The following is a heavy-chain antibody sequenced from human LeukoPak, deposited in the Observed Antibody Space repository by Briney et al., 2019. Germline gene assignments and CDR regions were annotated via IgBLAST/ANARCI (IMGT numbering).Heavy chain of an antibody. D-gene: IGHD3-22*01. Sequence: GGSLRLSCAASGFDFSSYAMHWVRQAPGKGLEWVAVISYDGSDKYYADSVKGRSTISRDNSKNTLYLQMNSLRAEDTAVYYCARSSSGSHDAFDIWGQGTMVTVSS. V-gene: IGHV3-30-3*01. CDR1: GFDFSSYA. CDR3: ARSSSGSHDAFDI. CDR2: ISYDGSDK. J-gene: IGHJ3*02.